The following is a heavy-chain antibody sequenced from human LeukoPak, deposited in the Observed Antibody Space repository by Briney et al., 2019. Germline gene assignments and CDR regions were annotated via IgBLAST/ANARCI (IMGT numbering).Heavy chain of an antibody. D-gene: IGHD3-3*01. CDR1: GFTFSSFA. CDR3: AKAGDVLRFLEWLLPFDY. Sequence: GGSLRLSCAASGFTFSSFAVSWVRQAPGKGLEWVSTISGNSGSTYYADSVKGRFTISRDNSKNTLYLQMNSLTAEDTAVYYCAKAGDVLRFLEWLLPFDYWGQGTLVTVSS. J-gene: IGHJ4*02. CDR2: ISGNSGST. V-gene: IGHV3-23*01.